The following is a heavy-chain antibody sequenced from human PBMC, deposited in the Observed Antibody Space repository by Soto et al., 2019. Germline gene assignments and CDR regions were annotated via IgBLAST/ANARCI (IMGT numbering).Heavy chain of an antibody. CDR2: VYYSGTT. CDR1: GGSVSDKTYY. CDR3: ARTTAVPDTLRSRYYFDY. Sequence: SETLSLTCSVSGGSVSDKTYYWSWIRQPPGKGLEWIGYVYYSGTTNYNPSLKSRVSISVDTSQNQFSLRLNSVTAADTALYYCARTTAVPDTLRSRYYFDYWGQGTLVT. J-gene: IGHJ4*02. D-gene: IGHD6-19*01. V-gene: IGHV4-61*01.